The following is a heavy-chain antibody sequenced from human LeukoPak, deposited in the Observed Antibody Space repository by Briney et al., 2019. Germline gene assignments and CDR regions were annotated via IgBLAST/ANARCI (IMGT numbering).Heavy chain of an antibody. CDR1: GFTFSDYS. CDR2: ISGSGGSK. CDR3: AKLTSASGAYGVDV. J-gene: IGHJ6*02. V-gene: IGHV3-23*01. D-gene: IGHD3-10*01. Sequence: GGSLRLSCAASGFTFSDYSMSWIRQAPGKGLEWVSTISGSGGSKHYADSVEGRFTISRDNSKNTVYLQMNSLRAEDTAIYYCAKLTSASGAYGVDVWGQGTTVTVSS.